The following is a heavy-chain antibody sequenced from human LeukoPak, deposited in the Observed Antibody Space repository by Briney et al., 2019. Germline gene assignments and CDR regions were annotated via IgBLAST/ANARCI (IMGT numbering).Heavy chain of an antibody. J-gene: IGHJ4*02. CDR1: GFTFSTYA. CDR2: ISASGGST. V-gene: IGHV3-23*01. Sequence: HPGGSLRLSCAASGFTFSTYAMNWLRQAPGKGLEWVSTISASGGSTYYADSVKGQFTISRDISKNTLYLQMNSLRAEDTAVYYCAKDEGRAAAGNFDYWGQGTLVTVSS. CDR3: AKDEGRAAAGNFDY. D-gene: IGHD6-13*01.